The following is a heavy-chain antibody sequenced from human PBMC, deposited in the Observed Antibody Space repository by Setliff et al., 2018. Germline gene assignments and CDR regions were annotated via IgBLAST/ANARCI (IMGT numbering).Heavy chain of an antibody. Sequence: PGESLKISCEASGYTFIYYWIGWVRQMPGKGLEWMGNIFPSDSDTKYSPSFQGQVTMSVDKSSDTAFLQWNSLKASDTAMYYCVRIWKGIKGGNVFNVWGQGTMVTVSS. CDR2: IFPSDSDT. CDR1: GYTFIYYW. J-gene: IGHJ3*01. D-gene: IGHD1-20*01. CDR3: VRIWKGIKGGNVFNV. V-gene: IGHV5-51*01.